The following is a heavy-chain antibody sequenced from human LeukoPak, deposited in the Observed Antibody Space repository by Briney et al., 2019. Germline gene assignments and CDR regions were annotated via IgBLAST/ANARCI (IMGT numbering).Heavy chain of an antibody. CDR3: AKRFGGYYFDY. Sequence: GGSLRLSCAASGFTFSTYAMSWVRQAPGKGPEWVSAISGSGGSTYYADSVKGRFTISRDNSKNTLYLQMNSLRAEDTAVYYCAKRFGGYYFDYWGQGTLVTVSS. CDR1: GFTFSTYA. D-gene: IGHD3-16*01. J-gene: IGHJ4*02. V-gene: IGHV3-23*01. CDR2: ISGSGGST.